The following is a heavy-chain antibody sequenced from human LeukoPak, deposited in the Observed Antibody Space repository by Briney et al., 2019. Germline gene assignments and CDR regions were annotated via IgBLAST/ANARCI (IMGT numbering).Heavy chain of an antibody. Sequence: SETLSLTCTVSGGSISSNKYYWSWIRQPPGKGLEWIGYIYYSGSTYYNPSLKSRVSISVDTSKNQSSLKLTSVTAADTAVYYCASLRGISDTYYYYGVDVWGQGTTVTVSS. D-gene: IGHD2-15*01. J-gene: IGHJ6*02. V-gene: IGHV4-30-4*01. CDR2: IYYSGST. CDR3: ASLRGISDTYYYYGVDV. CDR1: GGSISSNKYY.